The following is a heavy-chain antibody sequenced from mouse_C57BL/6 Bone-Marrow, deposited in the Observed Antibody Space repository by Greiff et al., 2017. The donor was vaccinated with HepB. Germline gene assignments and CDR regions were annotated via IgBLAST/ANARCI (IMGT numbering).Heavy chain of an antibody. CDR2: INPSTGGT. D-gene: IGHD1-1*01. CDR1: GYSFTGYY. CDR3: ARKIYYGSSDYAMDY. V-gene: IGHV1-42*01. Sequence: VHVKQSGPELVKPGASVKISCKASGYSFTGYYMNWVKQSPEKSLEWIGEINPSTGGTTYNQKFKAKATLTVDKSSSTAYMQLKSLTSEDSAVYYCARKIYYGSSDYAMDYWGQGTSVTVSS. J-gene: IGHJ4*01.